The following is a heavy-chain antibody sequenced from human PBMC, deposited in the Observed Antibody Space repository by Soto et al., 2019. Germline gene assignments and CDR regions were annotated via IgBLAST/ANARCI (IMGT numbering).Heavy chain of an antibody. D-gene: IGHD6-6*01. Sequence: ASVKVSCKASGGTFSSYAISWVRQAPGQGLEWMGWINPNSGGTNYAQKFQGWVTMTRDTSISTAYMELSRLRSDDTAVYYCARSIAARLAGMDVWGQGTTVTVSS. J-gene: IGHJ6*02. CDR3: ARSIAARLAGMDV. V-gene: IGHV1-2*04. CDR2: INPNSGGT. CDR1: GGTFSSYA.